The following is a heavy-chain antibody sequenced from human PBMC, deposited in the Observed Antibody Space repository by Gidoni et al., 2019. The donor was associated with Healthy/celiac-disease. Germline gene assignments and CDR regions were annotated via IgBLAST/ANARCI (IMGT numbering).Heavy chain of an antibody. CDR1: GGSFSGYY. CDR3: ARDLSYYDSSGYYPNWFDP. Sequence: QVQLQQWGAGLLKPSETLSLTCAVYGGSFSGYYWSWIRQPPGKGLEWIGEINHSGSTNYNPSLKSRVTISVDTSKNQFSLKLSSVTAADTAVYYCARDLSYYDSSGYYPNWFDPWGQGTLVTVSS. V-gene: IGHV4-34*01. D-gene: IGHD3-22*01. J-gene: IGHJ5*02. CDR2: INHSGST.